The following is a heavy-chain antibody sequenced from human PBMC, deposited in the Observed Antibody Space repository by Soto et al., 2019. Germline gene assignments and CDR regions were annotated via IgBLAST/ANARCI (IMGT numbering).Heavy chain of an antibody. CDR1: GGSITSANW. J-gene: IGHJ5*02. CDR2: ISHSGVT. V-gene: IGHV4-4*02. Sequence: QVQLRESGPGLVKPSGTLSLTCAVSGGSITSANWWTWVRQPPGGGLEWIGEISHSGVTNYKASLKTRVPISVDKTKNDVSLKLTSVTAADTAVYYCARVLRGWFDPWGQGTPVTVSS. CDR3: ARVLRGWFDP.